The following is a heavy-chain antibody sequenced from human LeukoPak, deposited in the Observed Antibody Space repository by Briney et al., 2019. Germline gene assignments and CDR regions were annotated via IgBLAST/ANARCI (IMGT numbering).Heavy chain of an antibody. V-gene: IGHV4-59*01. CDR1: GGSFSSYY. Sequence: SETLSLTCAVYGGSFSSYYWSWIRQPPGKGLEWIGYIYYSGSTNYNPSLKSRVTISVDTSKNQFSLKLSSVTAADTAVYYCARATMVRGVILFDYWGQGTLVTVSS. J-gene: IGHJ4*02. CDR3: ARATMVRGVILFDY. CDR2: IYYSGST. D-gene: IGHD3-10*01.